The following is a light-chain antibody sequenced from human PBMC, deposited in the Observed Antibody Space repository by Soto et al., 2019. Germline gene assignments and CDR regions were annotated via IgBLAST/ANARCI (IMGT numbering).Light chain of an antibody. CDR2: GNT. CDR1: SSNIGAGYD. V-gene: IGLV1-40*01. J-gene: IGLJ3*02. Sequence: QSVLTQPPSMSGAPGQRVTISCTGSSSNIGAGYDVHWYQHLPGTAHKLLIYGNTNRPSGVPDRFSGSKSGTSASLAITGLQAEDEADYYCQSHDSSLNSWVFGGGTKVTVL. CDR3: QSHDSSLNSWV.